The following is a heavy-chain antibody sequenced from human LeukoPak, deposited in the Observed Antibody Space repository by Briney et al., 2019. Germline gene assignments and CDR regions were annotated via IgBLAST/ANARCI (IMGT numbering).Heavy chain of an antibody. J-gene: IGHJ4*02. CDR1: GFTFSSYG. CDR3: AKDRRGIAVAGFDY. Sequence: GGSLRLSCAASGFTFSSYGMHWVRQAPGKGLEWVAFIRYDGSNKYYADSVKGRFTISRDNSKNTLYLQMNSLRAEDTAVHYCAKDRRGIAVAGFDYWGQGTLVTVSS. D-gene: IGHD6-19*01. V-gene: IGHV3-30*02. CDR2: IRYDGSNK.